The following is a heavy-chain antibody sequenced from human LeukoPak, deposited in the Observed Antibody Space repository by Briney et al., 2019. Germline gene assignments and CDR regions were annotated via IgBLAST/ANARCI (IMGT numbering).Heavy chain of an antibody. J-gene: IGHJ4*02. CDR3: ARGIAVAGPPFDY. CDR2: ISYDGSNK. CDR1: GFTFSSYA. V-gene: IGHV3-30-3*01. D-gene: IGHD6-19*01. Sequence: GSLRLSCAASGFTFSSYAMHWVRQAPGKGLEWVAVISYDGSNKYYADSVKGRFTISRDNSKSTLYLQMNSLRAEDTAVYYCARGIAVAGPPFDYWGQGTLVTVSS.